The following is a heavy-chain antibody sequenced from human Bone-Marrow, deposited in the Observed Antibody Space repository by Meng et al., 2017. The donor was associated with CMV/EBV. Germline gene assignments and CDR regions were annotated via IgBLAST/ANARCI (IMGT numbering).Heavy chain of an antibody. J-gene: IGHJ4*02. CDR3: ARSSDITGSLDY. Sequence: LRLSCTVSGGSISSRNYYWGWIRQPPGKGLELIGSIHYRGSTYCNPSLKSRVTISVDTSKEQFSLKLSSVTAADAAVYFCARSSDITGSLDYWGQGTLVTVSS. D-gene: IGHD3-10*01. V-gene: IGHV4-39*07. CDR1: GGSISSRNYY. CDR2: IHYRGST.